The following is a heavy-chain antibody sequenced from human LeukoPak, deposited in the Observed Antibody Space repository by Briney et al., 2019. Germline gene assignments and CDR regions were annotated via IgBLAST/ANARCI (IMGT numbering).Heavy chain of an antibody. CDR1: GFTFDDYA. CDR3: AKVGVVVIREGAFDI. Sequence: GRSLRLSCAASGFTFDDYAMHWVRQAPGKGLEWVSSISWNSGSIGYADSVKGRFTISRDNAKNSLYLQMNSLRAEDTALYYCAKVGVVVIREGAFDIWGQGTMVTVSS. CDR2: ISWNSGSI. D-gene: IGHD3-22*01. V-gene: IGHV3-9*01. J-gene: IGHJ3*02.